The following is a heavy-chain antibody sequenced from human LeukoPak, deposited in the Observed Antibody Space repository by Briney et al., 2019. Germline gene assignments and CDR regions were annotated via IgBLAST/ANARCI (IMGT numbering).Heavy chain of an antibody. V-gene: IGHV4-31*03. CDR1: GDSVSNGNYY. CDR3: AGGGDSRKAGY. D-gene: IGHD2-21*01. CDR2: IQSSGTT. J-gene: IGHJ4*02. Sequence: SQTLSLTCTVSGDSVSNGNYYWNWIRQHPAKGLEWLAFIQSSGTTRYNPSLKGRLIVSLDTSKNQFSLKLTAVTAADTAVYYCAGGGDSRKAGYWGRGTLITVSS.